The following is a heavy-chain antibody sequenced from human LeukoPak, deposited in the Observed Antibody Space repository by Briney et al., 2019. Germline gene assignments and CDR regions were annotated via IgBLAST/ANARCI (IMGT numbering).Heavy chain of an antibody. D-gene: IGHD5-18*01. Sequence: ASVKGSCKASGHTSTSYAINSVRRAPGQGLEWMGWIKTNTVNLTYATGLTARFVFSLDPSVSTAYLQISSLKAEDTAVYYCARAGSRRYSYGYYPHGYWGQGTLVTVSS. CDR3: ARAGSRRYSYGYYPHGY. J-gene: IGHJ4*02. CDR2: IKTNTVNL. CDR1: GHTSTSYA. V-gene: IGHV7-4-1*02.